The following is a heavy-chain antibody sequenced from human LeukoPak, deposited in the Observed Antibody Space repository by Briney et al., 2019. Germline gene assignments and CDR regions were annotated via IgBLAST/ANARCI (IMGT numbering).Heavy chain of an antibody. D-gene: IGHD3-10*02. CDR2: VAYSGNS. CDR3: ARVVRGAVTFNRFDP. J-gene: IGHJ5*02. Sequence: PSETLSLTCTVSGDSINNYYWSWLRHTPGGGLEWIGFVAYSGNSNYNPSLESRVTISIDTSKNQFSLKLNSVTAADTAMYYCARVVRGAVTFNRFDPWGQGTLVTVSS. CDR1: GDSINNYY. V-gene: IGHV4-59*01.